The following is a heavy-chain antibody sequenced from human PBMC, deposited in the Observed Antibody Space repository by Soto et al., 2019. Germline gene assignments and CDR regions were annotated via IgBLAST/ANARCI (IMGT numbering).Heavy chain of an antibody. CDR1: GGSISSYY. V-gene: IGHV4-59*01. D-gene: IGHD4-17*01. CDR3: AREVGYGDYALDY. Sequence: PSETLSLTCTVSGGSISSYYWSWIRQPPGKGLEWIGYIYYSGSTNYNPSLKSRVTISVDTSKNQFSLKLSSVTAADTAVYYCAREVGYGDYALDYWGQGNLVTVSS. J-gene: IGHJ4*02. CDR2: IYYSGST.